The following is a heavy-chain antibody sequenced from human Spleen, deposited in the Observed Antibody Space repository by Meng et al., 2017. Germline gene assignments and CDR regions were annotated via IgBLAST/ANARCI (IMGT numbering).Heavy chain of an antibody. Sequence: QPQLQESGPGLVKPSEALSLTCGVSGDYIGTGAYYWCWIRQAPGKGLEWIGSIGHSGFTYYTPSVRSRVTVSIDTSKNQFSLKLTSVTAADTAVYFCVRSSAWVRTGFDPWGQGTLVTVSS. CDR1: GDYIGTGAYY. CDR3: VRSSAWVRTGFDP. J-gene: IGHJ5*02. D-gene: IGHD3-22*01. CDR2: IGHSGFT. V-gene: IGHV4-39*01.